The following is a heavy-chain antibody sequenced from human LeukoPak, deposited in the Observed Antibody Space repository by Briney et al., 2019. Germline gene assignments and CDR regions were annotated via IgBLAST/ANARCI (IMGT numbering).Heavy chain of an antibody. J-gene: IGHJ4*02. CDR1: GYTLTELS. CDR3: ATPGSYGYFDY. CDR2: FDPEDGET. D-gene: IGHD2-2*01. V-gene: IGHV1-24*01. Sequence: ASVTVSCKVSGYTLTELSMHWVRQAPGKGLEGMGGFDPEDGETIYAQKFQGRVTMTEDTSTDTAYMELSSLTSEDTAVYYCATPGSYGYFDYWGQGTLVTVSS.